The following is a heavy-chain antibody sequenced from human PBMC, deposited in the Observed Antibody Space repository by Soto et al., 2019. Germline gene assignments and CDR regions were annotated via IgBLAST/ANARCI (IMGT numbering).Heavy chain of an antibody. CDR1: GFTVSSNY. D-gene: IGHD5-18*01. J-gene: IGHJ6*02. V-gene: IGHV3-53*01. CDR2: IYSGGST. Sequence: QPGGSLRLSCAASGFTVSSNYMSWVRQAPGKGLEWVSVIYSGGSTYYADSVKGRFTISRDNSKNTLYLQMNSLRAEDTAVYYCARAPRYSYGIPHYYYYGMDVWGQGTTVTVSS. CDR3: ARAPRYSYGIPHYYYYGMDV.